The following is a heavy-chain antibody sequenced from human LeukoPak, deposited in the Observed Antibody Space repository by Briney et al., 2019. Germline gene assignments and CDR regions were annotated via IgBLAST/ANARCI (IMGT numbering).Heavy chain of an antibody. CDR3: ARRPGWGSYPFDI. CDR2: IYYSGST. V-gene: IGHV4-39*01. CDR1: GGSISSSSYY. D-gene: IGHD7-27*01. Sequence: SETLSLTCTVSGGSISSSSYYWGWIRQPPGKGLEWIGSIYYSGSTYYNPSLKSRVTISVDTSKNQFSLKLSSVTAADTAVYFCARRPGWGSYPFDIWGQGTMVTVSS. J-gene: IGHJ3*02.